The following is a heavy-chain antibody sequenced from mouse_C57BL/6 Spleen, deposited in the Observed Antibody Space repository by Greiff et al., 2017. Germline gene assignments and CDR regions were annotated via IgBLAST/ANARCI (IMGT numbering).Heavy chain of an antibody. Sequence: EVQVVESEGGLVQPGSSMKLSCTASGFTFSDYYMAWVRQVPEKGLEWVANINSDGSSTYYLDSLKSRFIISRDNAKNILYLQMSSLKSEDTATYYCARDPHWYFDVWGTGTTVTVSS. J-gene: IGHJ1*03. CDR1: GFTFSDYY. CDR3: ARDPHWYFDV. V-gene: IGHV5-16*01. CDR2: INSDGSST.